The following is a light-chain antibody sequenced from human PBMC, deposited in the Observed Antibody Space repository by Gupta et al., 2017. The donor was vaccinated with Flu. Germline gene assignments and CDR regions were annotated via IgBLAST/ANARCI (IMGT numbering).Light chain of an antibody. CDR3: SSFSSSSILI. J-gene: IGLJ2*01. Sequence: SITMSCTGTSSDLGGYNYVSWYQHHPGKAPKLMIFEVNHRPPGVSNRFSGSKSGNTASLTISGLQAEDEADYYCSSFSSSSILIFGGGTKVTVL. CDR1: SSDLGGYNY. V-gene: IGLV2-14*01. CDR2: EVN.